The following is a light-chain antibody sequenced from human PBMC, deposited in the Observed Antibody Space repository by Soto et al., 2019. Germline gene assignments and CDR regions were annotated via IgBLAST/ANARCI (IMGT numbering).Light chain of an antibody. J-gene: IGKJ1*01. CDR2: GAS. V-gene: IGKV3-20*01. CDR1: QSVTSN. CDR3: QQYGSSGT. Sequence: EIVLTQSPATLSASPGDRATLSCRASQSVTSNLAWYQQKPGQAPRLLIFGASNRATGIPDRFSGSGSGTDFTLTISRLEPEDFAVYYCQQYGSSGTFGQGTKVNI.